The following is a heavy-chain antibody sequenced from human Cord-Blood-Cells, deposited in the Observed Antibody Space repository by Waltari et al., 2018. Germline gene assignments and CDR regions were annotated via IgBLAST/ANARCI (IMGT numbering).Heavy chain of an antibody. CDR3: ARVVLGYYDLWSGYWRPVYGMDV. CDR2: IYHSGST. Sequence: QVQLQESGPGLVKPSGTLSLTCAVSGGSISSSNWWSRVRQPPGKGLEWIGEIYHSGSTNYNPAPKSRVTRAVDKANNHFPLTRRSVTAADTAVYYCARVVLGYYDLWSGYWRPVYGMDVWGKGTTVTVSS. CDR1: GGSISSSNW. J-gene: IGHJ6*04. D-gene: IGHD3-3*01. V-gene: IGHV4-4*02.